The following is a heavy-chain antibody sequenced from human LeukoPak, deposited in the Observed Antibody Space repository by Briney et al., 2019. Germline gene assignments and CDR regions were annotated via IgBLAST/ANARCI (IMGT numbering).Heavy chain of an antibody. J-gene: IGHJ4*02. Sequence: GGSLRLSCAASGFTFSSYGMHWVRQAPGKGLEWVAFIRYDGSNKYYADSVKGRFTISRDNSKNTLYLQMNSLGAEDTAVYYCAKDKKGYSSGMFDYWGQGTLVTVSS. CDR1: GFTFSSYG. CDR2: IRYDGSNK. D-gene: IGHD6-19*01. V-gene: IGHV3-30*02. CDR3: AKDKKGYSSGMFDY.